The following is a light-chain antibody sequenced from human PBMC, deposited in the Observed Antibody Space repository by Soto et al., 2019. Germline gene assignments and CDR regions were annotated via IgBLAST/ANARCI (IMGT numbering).Light chain of an antibody. CDR1: SSDVGGYNY. V-gene: IGLV2-8*01. Sequence: QSVLTQPPSASGSPGQSVTISCTGTSSDVGGYNYVSWYQQHPGKAPKLMIFEVTKRPSGVPDRFSGSKSGNTASLTVSGRQAEDEADYYCTSYAGSNTPYVFGTGTKVTVL. CDR3: TSYAGSNTPYV. CDR2: EVT. J-gene: IGLJ1*01.